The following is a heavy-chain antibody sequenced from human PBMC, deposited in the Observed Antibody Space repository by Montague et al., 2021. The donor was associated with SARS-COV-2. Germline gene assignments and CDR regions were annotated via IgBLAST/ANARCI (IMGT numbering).Heavy chain of an antibody. V-gene: IGHV4-59*01. J-gene: IGHJ6*02. D-gene: IGHD5-12*01. CDR3: ARGAGRGSGYGKYYYYYYGMDV. CDR2: IYYSGST. CDR1: GGSISSYY. Sequence: SETLSLTCTVSGGSISSYYRSWIRQPPGKGLEWIGYIYYSGSTNYKPSLKSRVTISVDTSKNQFSLKLSSVTAADTAVYYCARGAGRGSGYGKYYYYYYGMDVWGPGTTVTVSS.